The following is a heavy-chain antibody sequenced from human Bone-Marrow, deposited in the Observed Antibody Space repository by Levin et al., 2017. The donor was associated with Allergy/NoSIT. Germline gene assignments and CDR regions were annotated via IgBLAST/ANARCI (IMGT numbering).Heavy chain of an antibody. D-gene: IGHD6-13*01. V-gene: IGHV4-39*01. CDR1: GGSMSTYY. Sequence: SQTLSLTCTVSGGSMSTYYWVWIRQPPGKGLEWIGSIYYSGITYYKPSLKSRVTISVDTSKNQFSLKLSSVTAADTAVYYCARRAGRKSWDFDYWGQGTLVTVSS. CDR3: ARRAGRKSWDFDY. CDR2: IYYSGIT. J-gene: IGHJ4*02.